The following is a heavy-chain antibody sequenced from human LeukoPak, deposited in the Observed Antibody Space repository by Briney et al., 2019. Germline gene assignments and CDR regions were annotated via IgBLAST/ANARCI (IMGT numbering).Heavy chain of an antibody. J-gene: IGHJ4*02. CDR3: ARDYPGDWFPWEHYFDN. Sequence: PGGSLRLSCGASGFTFSSYAMSWVRQAPGKGLEWVSSISGSGDNTDYADSVKGRCTISRDTSKNTVYLQIKSLRAEDTAIYYCARDYPGDWFPWEHYFDNRGQGTLVTVSS. D-gene: IGHD3-9*01. CDR2: ISGSGDNT. CDR1: GFTFSSYA. V-gene: IGHV3-23*01.